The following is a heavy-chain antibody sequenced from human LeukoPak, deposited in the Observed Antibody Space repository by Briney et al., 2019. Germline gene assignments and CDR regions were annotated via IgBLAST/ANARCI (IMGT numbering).Heavy chain of an antibody. D-gene: IGHD2-15*01. J-gene: IGHJ5*02. V-gene: IGHV4-39*07. CDR1: GGSISSSTYS. CDR2: IYYSGST. Sequence: SETLSLTCTVSGGSISSSTYSWGWIRQPPGKGLEWIGSIYYSGSTYYNPSLRSRVTISVDTSKNQFSLKLSSVTAADTAVYYCARASHTSYCSGGSCYSIGRWLDTWGQGTLVTVSS. CDR3: ARASHTSYCSGGSCYSIGRWLDT.